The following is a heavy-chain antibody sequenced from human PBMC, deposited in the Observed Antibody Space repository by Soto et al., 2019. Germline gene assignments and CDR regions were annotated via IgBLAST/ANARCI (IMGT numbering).Heavy chain of an antibody. J-gene: IGHJ4*02. CDR3: AKAGYCTGVSCYFYYFDF. V-gene: IGHV3-23*01. D-gene: IGHD2-15*01. CDR1: GFTFNNYA. Sequence: EVQLLESGGGLLQPGGSLRLSCSASGFTFNNYAMAWVRQAPGEGLEWVSGISGSGATPYHADSVKGRFTISRDNCKNKLFLHMNSLSDEATAVYFCAKAGYCTGVSCYFYYFDFCGQVTMVNVSS. CDR2: ISGSGATP.